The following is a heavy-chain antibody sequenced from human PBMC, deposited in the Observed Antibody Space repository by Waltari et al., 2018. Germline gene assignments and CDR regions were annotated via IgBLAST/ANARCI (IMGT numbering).Heavy chain of an antibody. CDR3: ASTNGTTGTTDY. V-gene: IGHV4-59*08. D-gene: IGHD1-1*01. J-gene: IGHJ4*02. CDR1: GGSISSYY. Sequence: QVHLQESGPGLVKPSETLSLPCTVSGGSISSYYWSSIRQPPGKGLEWIGYIYYSGSTNYNPSLKSRVTISVDTSKNQFSLKLSSVTAADTAVYYCASTNGTTGTTDYWGQGTLVTVSS. CDR2: IYYSGST.